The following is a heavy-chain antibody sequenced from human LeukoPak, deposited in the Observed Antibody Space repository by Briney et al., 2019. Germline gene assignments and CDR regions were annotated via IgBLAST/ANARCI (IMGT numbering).Heavy chain of an antibody. CDR3: GRVPLWGLVY. D-gene: IGHD3-10*01. V-gene: IGHV3-48*03. CDR2: ISSSGSTI. CDR1: GFTFSSYE. Sequence: GGSLRLSCAASGFTFSSYEMNWVRQAPGKGLEWVSYISSSGSTIYYADSVKGRFTISRDNSKNSLYLQMNSLRAEDTAVYYCGRVPLWGLVYWAQGPLDRVPS. J-gene: IGHJ4*02.